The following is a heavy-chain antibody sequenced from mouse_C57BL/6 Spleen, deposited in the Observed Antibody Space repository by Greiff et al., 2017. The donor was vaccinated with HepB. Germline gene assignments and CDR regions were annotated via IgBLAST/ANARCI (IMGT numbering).Heavy chain of an antibody. Sequence: EVQLQQSGPELVKPGASVKIPCKASGYTFTDYNMDWVKQSHGKSLEWIGDINPNNGGTIYNQKFKGKATLTVDKSSSTAYMELRSLTSEDTAVYYCARPRFPYYGSSYGWYFDVWGTGTTVTVSS. CDR3: ARPRFPYYGSSYGWYFDV. CDR2: INPNNGGT. CDR1: GYTFTDYN. V-gene: IGHV1-18*01. D-gene: IGHD1-1*01. J-gene: IGHJ1*03.